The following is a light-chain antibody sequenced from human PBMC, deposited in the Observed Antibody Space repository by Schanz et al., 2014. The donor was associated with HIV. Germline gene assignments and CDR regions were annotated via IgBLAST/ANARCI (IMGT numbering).Light chain of an antibody. V-gene: IGLV2-8*01. J-gene: IGLJ3*02. CDR1: SSDVGGYNY. CDR3: CSFAGTIWV. CDR2: EVS. Sequence: QSVLTQPPSASGSPGQSVTISCTGTSSDVGGYNYVSWYQQHPGKAPKLMIYEVSERPSGVPDRFSGSKSGNTASLTVSGLQADDEADYYCCSFAGTIWVFGGGTKLTV.